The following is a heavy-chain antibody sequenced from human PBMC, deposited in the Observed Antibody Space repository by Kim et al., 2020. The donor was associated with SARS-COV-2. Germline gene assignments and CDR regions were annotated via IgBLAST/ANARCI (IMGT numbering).Heavy chain of an antibody. Sequence: GGSLRISCAASGFTFRVYWMHWVRQAPGKGLVWVSHINADGSNTRYADSVKGRFTISRDNAKNTLYLQVNSLRAEDTALYYCARDRGQPDAFDIWGQGTVVTVSS. CDR3: ARDRGQPDAFDI. CDR1: GFTFRVYW. V-gene: IGHV3-74*01. CDR2: INADGSNT. J-gene: IGHJ3*02. D-gene: IGHD3-10*01.